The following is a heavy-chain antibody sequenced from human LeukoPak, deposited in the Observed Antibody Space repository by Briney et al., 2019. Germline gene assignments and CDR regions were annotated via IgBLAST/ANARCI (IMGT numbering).Heavy chain of an antibody. CDR1: GGSISSYY. CDR3: ARGPAPPYYYDSSGSFDY. V-gene: IGHV4-59*01. CDR2: IYYSGST. J-gene: IGHJ4*02. Sequence: SETLSLTCTVSGGSISSYYWSWIRQPPVKGLEWIGYIYYSGSTNYNPSLKSRVTISVDTSKNQFSLKLSSVTAADTAVYYCARGPAPPYYYDSSGSFDYWGQGTLVTVSS. D-gene: IGHD3-22*01.